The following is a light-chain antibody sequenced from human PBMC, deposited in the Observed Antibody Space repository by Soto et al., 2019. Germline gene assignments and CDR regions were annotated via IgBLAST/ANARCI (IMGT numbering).Light chain of an antibody. J-gene: IGKJ5*01. CDR1: QRVSTN. V-gene: IGKV3-15*01. Sequence: EIVMTQSPATLSVSTGDRASPSCRASQRVSTNLAWYQQKPGQAPRLLIYTSSTRATDIPARFSGTGSGTEFTLTIYSLQSEDFAVYYCQQYNNWPITFGQGTRLEIK. CDR2: TSS. CDR3: QQYNNWPIT.